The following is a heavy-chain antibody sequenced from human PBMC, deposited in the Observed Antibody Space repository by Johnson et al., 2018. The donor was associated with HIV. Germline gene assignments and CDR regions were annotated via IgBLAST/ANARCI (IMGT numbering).Heavy chain of an antibody. D-gene: IGHD2-15*01. J-gene: IGHJ3*02. CDR1: GFMFSKYN. Sequence: QVQLVESGGGLVKPGGSLRLSCEISGFMFSKYNMAWIRQAPGKGLECLSYITSSGSSVYYTDSVKGRFTISRDNSKNTLYLQMNSLRAEDTAVYYCATPQEGYSAFDIWGQGIMVTVSS. CDR2: ITSSGSSV. CDR3: ATPQEGYSAFDI. V-gene: IGHV3-11*04.